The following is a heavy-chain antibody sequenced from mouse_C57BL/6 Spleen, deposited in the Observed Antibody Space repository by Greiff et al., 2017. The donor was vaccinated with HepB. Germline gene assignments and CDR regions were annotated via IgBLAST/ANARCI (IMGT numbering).Heavy chain of an antibody. CDR3: ASDYSNYWFAY. J-gene: IGHJ3*01. CDR2: ISSGSSTI. Sequence: EVKLQESGGGLVKPGGSLKLSCAASGFTFSDYGMHWVRQAPEKGLEWVAYISSGSSTIYYADTVKGRFTISRDNAKNTLFLQMTSLRSEDTAMYYCASDYSNYWFAYWGQGTLVTVSA. CDR1: GFTFSDYG. V-gene: IGHV5-17*01. D-gene: IGHD2-5*01.